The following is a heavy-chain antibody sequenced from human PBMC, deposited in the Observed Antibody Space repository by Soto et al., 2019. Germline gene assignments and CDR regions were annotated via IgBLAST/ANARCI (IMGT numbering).Heavy chain of an antibody. CDR2: LSGSGGST. D-gene: IGHD5-12*01. V-gene: IGHV3-23*01. J-gene: IGHJ4*02. CDR1: GFTFSSYA. Sequence: VGSQVLSYAASGFTFSSYAMGWVRQAPGKGLEWVSALSGSGGSTYYADSVKGRFTISRDNSKNTLYLQMNSLRAEDTAVYYCAREGVNSGYVYWGQGTLVTVSS. CDR3: AREGVNSGYVY.